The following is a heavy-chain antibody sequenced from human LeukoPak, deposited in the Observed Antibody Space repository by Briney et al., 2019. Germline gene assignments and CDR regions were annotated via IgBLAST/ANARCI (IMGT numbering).Heavy chain of an antibody. CDR3: ARGLRPVVTRALGY. D-gene: IGHD2-21*02. V-gene: IGHV4-34*01. Sequence: PGGSLRLSCAASGFTFSSYAMSWVRQAPGKGLEWIGEINHSGSTNYNPSLKSRVTISVDTSKNQFSLKLSSVTAADTAVYYCARGLRPVVTRALGYWGQGTLVTVSS. J-gene: IGHJ4*02. CDR2: INHSGST. CDR1: GFTFSSYA.